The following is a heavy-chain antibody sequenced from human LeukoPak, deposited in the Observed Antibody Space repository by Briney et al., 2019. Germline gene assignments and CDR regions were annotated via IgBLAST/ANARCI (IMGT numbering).Heavy chain of an antibody. V-gene: IGHV4-30-4*01. D-gene: IGHD2/OR15-2a*01. CDR1: GGSISSGDYY. J-gene: IGHJ6*02. CDR3: ARDATTDKGHYYYYGMDV. CDR2: IYYSGST. Sequence: SETLSLTCTVSGGSISSGDYYWSWIRQPPGKDLEWIGYIYYSGSTYYNPSLKSRVTISVDTSKNQFSLKLSSVTAADTAVYYCARDATTDKGHYYYYGMDVWGQGTTVTVSS.